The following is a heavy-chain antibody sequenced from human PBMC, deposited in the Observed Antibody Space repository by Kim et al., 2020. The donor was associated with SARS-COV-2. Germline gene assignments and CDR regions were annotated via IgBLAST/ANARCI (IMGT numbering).Heavy chain of an antibody. CDR2: TFCDESDV. Sequence: GASLQISCQASGYPFTTYWIAWVRQTPGKGLEWMGMTFCDESDVRYSPSFRGQVTISADKSLRTAYLQWSSLKASDTAIYYCARGFYDFSSGYYGGLDNWGQGTLVSVSS. CDR1: GYPFTTYW. CDR3: ARGFYDFSSGYYGGLDN. D-gene: IGHD3-3*01. V-gene: IGHV5-51*01. J-gene: IGHJ4*02.